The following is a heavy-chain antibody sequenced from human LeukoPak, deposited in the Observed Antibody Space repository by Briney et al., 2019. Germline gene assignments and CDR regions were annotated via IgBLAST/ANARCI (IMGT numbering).Heavy chain of an antibody. V-gene: IGHV3-23*01. D-gene: IGHD4-17*01. CDR3: ASATVTTYFDY. J-gene: IGHJ4*02. Sequence: GGSLRLSCAASGFTFSSYATSWVRQAPGKGLEWVSAISGSSGSTYYADSVKGRFTISRDNSKNTLYLQMNSLRAEDTAVYYCASATVTTYFDYWGQGTLVTVSS. CDR2: ISGSSGST. CDR1: GFTFSSYA.